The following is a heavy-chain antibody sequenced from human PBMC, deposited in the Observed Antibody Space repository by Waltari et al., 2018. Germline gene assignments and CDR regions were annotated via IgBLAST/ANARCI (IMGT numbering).Heavy chain of an antibody. D-gene: IGHD3-3*01. CDR2: FIPILRTA. CDR1: GGTLSSYA. J-gene: IGHJ4*02. V-gene: IGHV1-69*11. Sequence: QVQLVQSGAEVKKPGSSVKVTCKASGGTLSSYAISWVRQAPGQGLEWMGVFIPILRTANYAHKFQGRVTITADEPTSTAYMELSSLRSEDTAVYYCARWDFHYDFWSGYYLGYFDYWGQGTLVTVSS. CDR3: ARWDFHYDFWSGYYLGYFDY.